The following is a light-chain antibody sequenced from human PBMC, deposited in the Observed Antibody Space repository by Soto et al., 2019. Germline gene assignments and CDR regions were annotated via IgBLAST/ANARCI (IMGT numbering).Light chain of an antibody. CDR3: QSRDSSLSSSWV. CDR2: HNN. V-gene: IGLV1-40*01. CDR1: SSNIGADFD. J-gene: IGLJ3*02. Sequence: QSVLTQPPSVSGAPGQRVTISCTGRSSNIGADFDVHWYQHLPGTAPKLLISHNNNRPSGVPDRFSGSKSGTSASLAITGLQADDEAVYYCQSRDSSLSSSWVFGGGTKVTVL.